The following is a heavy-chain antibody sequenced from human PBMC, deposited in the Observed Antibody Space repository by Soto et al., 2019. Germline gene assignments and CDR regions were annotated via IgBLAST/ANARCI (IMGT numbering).Heavy chain of an antibody. J-gene: IGHJ4*02. Sequence: PSETLSLTCTVSGGSISSYYCSWIRQPPGKGLEWIGYIYYSGSTNYNPSLKSRVTISVDTSKNQFSLRLSSVTAADTAVYYCARRYGGNLDYWGQGTLVTVSS. CDR3: ARRYGGNLDY. CDR2: IYYSGST. D-gene: IGHD5-18*01. CDR1: GGSISSYY. V-gene: IGHV4-59*08.